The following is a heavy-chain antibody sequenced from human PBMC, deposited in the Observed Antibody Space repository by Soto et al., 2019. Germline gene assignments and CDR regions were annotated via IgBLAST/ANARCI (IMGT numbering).Heavy chain of an antibody. J-gene: IGHJ6*02. CDR1: GGSVNSGGYH. CDR2: IYYSGST. D-gene: IGHD1-1*01. V-gene: IGHV4-31*03. Sequence: SETLSLTCTVSGGSVNSGGYHWSWIRQHPGKGLEWIGDIYYSGSTYYNPSLKSRVTISIDTSTNHFSLHLSALTAADTAVYYCARATIPNWNYYGMDVWGQGTPVTV. CDR3: ARATIPNWNYYGMDV.